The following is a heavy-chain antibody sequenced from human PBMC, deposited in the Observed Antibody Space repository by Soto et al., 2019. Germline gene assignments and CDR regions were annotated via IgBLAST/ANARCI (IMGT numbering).Heavy chain of an antibody. D-gene: IGHD1-26*01. CDR1: GGSISNYY. CDR3: ARGVLLAPDV. CDR2: IYYSGRT. J-gene: IGHJ6*02. Sequence: LSLTCTVSGGSISNYYWTWIRQPPGKGLEWIGYIYYSGRTNYNPSLKSRVTVSIDPSKNQFSLQMSFITAADTAVYYCARGVLLAPDVWGQGTTVTVSS. V-gene: IGHV4-59*08.